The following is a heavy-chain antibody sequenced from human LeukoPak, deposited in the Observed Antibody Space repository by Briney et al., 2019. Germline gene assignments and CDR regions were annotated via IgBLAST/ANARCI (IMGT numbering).Heavy chain of an antibody. CDR2: ISSSSSYI. D-gene: IGHD6-13*01. J-gene: IGHJ4*02. CDR1: GFTFSSYS. CDR3: ASLGIAAAGTIDY. V-gene: IGHV3-21*01. Sequence: GGSLRLSCAASGFTFSSYSMNWVRQAPGKGLEWVSSISSSSSYIHYADSVKGRFTISRDNAKNSLYLQMNSLRAEDTAVYYCASLGIAAAGTIDYWGQGTLVTVSS.